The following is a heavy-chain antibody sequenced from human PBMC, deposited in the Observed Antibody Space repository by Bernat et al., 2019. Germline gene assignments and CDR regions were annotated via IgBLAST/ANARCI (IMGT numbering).Heavy chain of an antibody. V-gene: IGHV3-30*02. CDR3: AKGLNSGWAIDY. J-gene: IGHJ4*02. D-gene: IGHD6-19*01. CDR2: IRNDGSDK. Sequence: QVHLVESGGGVVQPGGSLRLSCAASGFTFNSYGIHWVRQAPGKGLEWVAFIRNDGSDKYYADSVKGRFTISRDNSKNTVYLQLNSLRPEDTAVYYCAKGLNSGWAIDYWGQGTLVTVSS. CDR1: GFTFNSYG.